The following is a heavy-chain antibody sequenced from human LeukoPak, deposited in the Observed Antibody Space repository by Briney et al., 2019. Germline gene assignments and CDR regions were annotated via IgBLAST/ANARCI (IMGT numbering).Heavy chain of an antibody. J-gene: IGHJ6*03. D-gene: IGHD6-19*01. CDR2: IDWDDDK. Sequence: SGPALVKPTQTLTLTCTFSGFSLSTSGMCVSWIRQPPGKALEWLARIDWDDDKYYSTSLKTRLTISKDTSKNQVVLTMTNMDPVDTATYYCARTTESVAGPYYYYYMDVWGKGTTVTVSS. CDR3: ARTTESVAGPYYYYYMDV. CDR1: GFSLSTSGMC. V-gene: IGHV2-70*11.